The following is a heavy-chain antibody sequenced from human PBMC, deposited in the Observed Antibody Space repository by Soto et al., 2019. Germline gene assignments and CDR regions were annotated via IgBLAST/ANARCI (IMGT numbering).Heavy chain of an antibody. D-gene: IGHD5-12*01. CDR2: INPNSGVK. V-gene: IGHV1-2*04. CDR1: GDTFPAYY. Sequence: QVQLVQSGAEVKKPGASVTVSCRSSGDTFPAYYMHWVRQAPGQGLEWMGWINPNSGVKRYAQKFQGWVTMARDTSIRTVYMQLSRLRSDDTAVYYGARESGGATATLDYYYFYMDVWGTGTTVTVSS. CDR3: ARESGGATATLDYYYFYMDV. J-gene: IGHJ6*03.